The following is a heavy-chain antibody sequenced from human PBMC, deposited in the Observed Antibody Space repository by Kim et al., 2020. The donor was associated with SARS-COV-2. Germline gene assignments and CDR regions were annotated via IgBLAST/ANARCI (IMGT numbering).Heavy chain of an antibody. V-gene: IGHV3-7*01. CDR2: K. D-gene: IGHD2-21*01. J-gene: IGHJ4*02. CDR3: ARGGYSNFDF. Sequence: KKYVESMKGRFTISRENPKNALYLQMNSLRVEDTAVYYCARGGYSNFDFWGQGTLVTVSS.